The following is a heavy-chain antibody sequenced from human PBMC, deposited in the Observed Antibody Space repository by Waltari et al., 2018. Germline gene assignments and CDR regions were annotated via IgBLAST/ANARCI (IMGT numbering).Heavy chain of an antibody. V-gene: IGHV4-39*01. CDR2: LQYRGST. J-gene: IGHJ1*01. CDR1: GGPFTTNYY. CDR3: GRIAFGDDGGYFQY. D-gene: IGHD4-17*01. Sequence: QLQLQESGPGLVRPSETLSLTCPVSGGPFTTNYYWALIRQPPGKGLEWMGNLQYRGSTFYNPSLMSRVTISLDTSKNQFSLTLTSVDAADTAVYFCGRIAFGDDGGYFQYWGQGTLVTVSS.